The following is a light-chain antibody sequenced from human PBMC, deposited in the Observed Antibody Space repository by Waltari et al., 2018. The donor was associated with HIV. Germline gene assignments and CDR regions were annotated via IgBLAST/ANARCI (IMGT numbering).Light chain of an antibody. CDR1: SSNVGSTT. Sequence: QSVLTQPPSSSGTPGQRLTISCSGSSSNVGSTTVNCYQHLPGAAPKLLILNTDERPSGVPDRFSGSKSGTSASLAISGLQSEDEADYYCAVWDDSLNAYVFGTGTTVTVL. J-gene: IGLJ1*01. CDR3: AVWDDSLNAYV. V-gene: IGLV1-44*01. CDR2: NTD.